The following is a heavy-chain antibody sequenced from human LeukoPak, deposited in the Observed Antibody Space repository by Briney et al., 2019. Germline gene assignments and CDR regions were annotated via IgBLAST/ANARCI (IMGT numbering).Heavy chain of an antibody. CDR2: INPNSGGT. V-gene: IGHV1-2*06. Sequence: GASVKVSCKASGYTFTGYYMHWVRQAPGQGLEWMGQINPNSGGTNYAQKFQGRVTMTRDTSISTAYMELSRLRSDDTAVYYCAREDVSAYYFDYWGQGTLVTVSS. CDR1: GYTFTGYY. D-gene: IGHD3-16*01. CDR3: AREDVSAYYFDY. J-gene: IGHJ4*02.